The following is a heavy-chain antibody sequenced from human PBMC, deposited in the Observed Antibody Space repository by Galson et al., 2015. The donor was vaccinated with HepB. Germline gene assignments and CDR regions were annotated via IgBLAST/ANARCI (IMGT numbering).Heavy chain of an antibody. J-gene: IGHJ6*02. D-gene: IGHD6-13*01. V-gene: IGHV3-21*01. CDR2: ISSSSSYI. CDR1: GFTFSGYS. Sequence: SLRLSCAASGFTFSGYSMNWVRQAPGKGLEWVSSISSSSSYIYYADSVKGRFTISRDNAKNSLYLQMNSLRAEDTAVYYCARAAKRDSSSWYVPGDRYGMDVWGQGTTVTVSS. CDR3: ARAAKRDSSSWYVPGDRYGMDV.